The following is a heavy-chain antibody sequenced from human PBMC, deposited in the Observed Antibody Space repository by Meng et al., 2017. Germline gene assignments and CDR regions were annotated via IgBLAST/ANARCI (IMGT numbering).Heavy chain of an antibody. V-gene: IGHV3-15*01. CDR1: GVYFYNAW. CDR3: TWDDKAVSDY. J-gene: IGHJ4*02. Sequence: VNLVGYGGDFVKPGGFLSMSCGSTGVYFYNAWMSWVRQAAGKGLEWVGRIKSNTDGGTAEYAAPVTGRFTISRDDSKSTLYLQMSGLRIDDTGVYYCTWDDKAVSDYWGQGTLVTVSS. CDR2: IKSNTDGGTA. D-gene: IGHD1-26*01.